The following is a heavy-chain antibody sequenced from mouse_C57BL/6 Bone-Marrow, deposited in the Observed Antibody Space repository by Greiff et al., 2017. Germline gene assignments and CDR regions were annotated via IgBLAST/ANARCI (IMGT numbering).Heavy chain of an antibody. V-gene: IGHV3-6*01. CDR1: GYSITSGYY. CDR2: ISYDGSN. D-gene: IGHD3-2*02. J-gene: IGHJ2*01. Sequence: EVKLQESGPGLVKPSQSLSLTCSVTGYSITSGYYWNWIRQFPGNKLEWMGYISYDGSNNYNPSLKNRISITRDTSKNQCFLKLNSVTTEDTATYYCARQLRLFDDWGQGTTLTVSS. CDR3: ARQLRLFDD.